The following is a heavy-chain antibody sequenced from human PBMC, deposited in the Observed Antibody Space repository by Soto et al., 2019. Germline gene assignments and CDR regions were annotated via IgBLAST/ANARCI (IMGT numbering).Heavy chain of an antibody. J-gene: IGHJ3*02. CDR3: ARGVVVVATTPREDAFDI. Sequence: QVQLVQSGAEVKKPGSSVKVSCKASGDTFSTYAITWVRQAPGQGLEWMGGIIPLFGTTSYAPKLQGRVTITADESTSTVYMELSSLRSGDTAIYYCARGVVVVATTPREDAFDIWGQGTMVTVSS. CDR2: IIPLFGTT. CDR1: GDTFSTYA. V-gene: IGHV1-69*12. D-gene: IGHD2-15*01.